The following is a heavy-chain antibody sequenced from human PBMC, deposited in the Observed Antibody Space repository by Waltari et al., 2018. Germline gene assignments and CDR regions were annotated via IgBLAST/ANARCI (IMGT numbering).Heavy chain of an antibody. J-gene: IGHJ4*02. V-gene: IGHV2-5*01. CDR3: AFTYDILTGYFDH. CDR2: IYWNDSK. Sequence: QITLKESGPALIKPTQPLTLTCSFSGFSLTTTGVGVGWIRQPPGKALEWLALIYWNDSKRYNPSLRSRLTITKDTSKDQVALTLTYMAPEDTATYFCAFTYDILTGYFDHWGQGTLVTASS. D-gene: IGHD3-9*01. CDR1: GFSLTTTGVG.